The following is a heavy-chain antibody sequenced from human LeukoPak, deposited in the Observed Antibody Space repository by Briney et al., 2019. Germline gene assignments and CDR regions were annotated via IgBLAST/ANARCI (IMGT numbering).Heavy chain of an antibody. J-gene: IGHJ4*02. V-gene: IGHV3-30*01. D-gene: IGHD6-6*01. CDR3: ARDPLWGLGAYSSSFNYFDY. CDR2: ISYDGSNK. CDR1: GFTFSSYA. Sequence: GGSLRLSCAASGFTFSSYAMHWVRQAPGKGLEWVAVISYDGSNKYYADSVKGRFTISRDNSKNTLYLQMNSLRAEDTAVYYCARDPLWGLGAYSSSFNYFDYWGQGTLVTVSS.